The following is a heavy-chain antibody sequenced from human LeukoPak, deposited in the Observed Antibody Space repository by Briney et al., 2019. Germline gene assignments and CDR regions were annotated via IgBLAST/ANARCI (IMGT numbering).Heavy chain of an antibody. J-gene: IGHJ4*02. D-gene: IGHD5-24*01. CDR3: ARELSPSRAHDY. V-gene: IGHV4-4*07. CDR1: GGSISSYY. CDR2: ISTGGTT. Sequence: SETLSLTCAVSGGSISSYYWSWIRQPAGKGLEWIGRISTGGTTNYIPSLTSRITMSVDTSKNQFSLNLTSVTAADTAVYYCARELSPSRAHDYWGQATLVTVSS.